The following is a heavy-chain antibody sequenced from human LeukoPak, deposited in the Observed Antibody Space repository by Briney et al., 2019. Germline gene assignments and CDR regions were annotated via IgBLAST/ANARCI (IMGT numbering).Heavy chain of an antibody. CDR2: ISRGSTTI. Sequence: LXLSCTASGFIFSSYNINWVRQAPGKGLEWVSYISRGSTTIYYADSLKGRFTISRDNAKNSLYLEMNSLRAEDTAVYYCAISSSYNYFDYWGQGTLVTVSS. CDR3: AISSSYNYFDY. J-gene: IGHJ4*02. D-gene: IGHD2-15*01. V-gene: IGHV3-48*01. CDR1: GFIFSSYN.